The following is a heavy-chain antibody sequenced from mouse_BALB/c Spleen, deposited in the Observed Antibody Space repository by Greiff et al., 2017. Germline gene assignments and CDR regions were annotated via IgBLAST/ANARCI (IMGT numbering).Heavy chain of an antibody. CDR3: ARGGYGYGEFAY. CDR1: GFSLTSYG. Sequence: QEQLKESGPGLVAPSQCLSITCTVSGFSLTSYGVHWVRQSPGKGLEWLGVIWAGGSTNYNSALMSRLSSSKANSKGQAFLKMNSQQTDDTAMYYCARGGYGYGEFAYWGQGTPVTVSA. CDR2: IWAGGST. D-gene: IGHD2-2*01. V-gene: IGHV2-9*02. J-gene: IGHJ3*01.